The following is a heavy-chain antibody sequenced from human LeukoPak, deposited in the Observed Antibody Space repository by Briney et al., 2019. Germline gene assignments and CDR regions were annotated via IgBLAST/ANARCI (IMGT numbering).Heavy chain of an antibody. Sequence: GGSLRLSCAASGFTFSRYGMSWVRQAPGKGLEWVSAISGGGGDTYYADSAKGRFTISRDNSKNTLYLQMNSLRAEDTAVYYCARGYSSSWRYWGQGTLVTVSS. D-gene: IGHD6-13*01. V-gene: IGHV3-23*01. CDR2: ISGGGGDT. CDR3: ARGYSSSWRY. CDR1: GFTFSRYG. J-gene: IGHJ4*02.